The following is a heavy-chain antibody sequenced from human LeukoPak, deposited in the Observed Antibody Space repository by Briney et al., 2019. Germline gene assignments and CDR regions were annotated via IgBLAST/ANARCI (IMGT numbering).Heavy chain of an antibody. D-gene: IGHD1-26*01. CDR1: GFTFSSYA. J-gene: IGHJ4*02. CDR3: ARLFYSGSYAFDY. CDR2: ISSNGGST. Sequence: PGGSLRLSCSASGFTFSSYAMHWVRQAPGKGLEYVSAISSNGGSTYYADSVKGRSTISRDNSKNTLYLQMNSLRAEDTAVYYCARLFYSGSYAFDYWGQGTLVTVPS. V-gene: IGHV3-64*04.